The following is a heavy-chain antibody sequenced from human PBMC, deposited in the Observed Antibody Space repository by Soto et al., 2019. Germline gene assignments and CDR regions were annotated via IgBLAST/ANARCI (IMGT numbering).Heavy chain of an antibody. Sequence: ILGLTGTVCGDSARNTNYFRSLIRQHPGKGLEWIAYVYYTRSTAHNPSFKSPVTMSIDPPKNQFSLKVNSVTAADTAVYFCARGGTMWTQYFLAYWGQGSADTVSS. V-gene: IGHV4-61*01. D-gene: IGHD5-18*01. J-gene: IGHJ4*02. CDR3: ARGGTMWTQYFLAY. CDR1: GDSARNTNYF. CDR2: VYYTRST.